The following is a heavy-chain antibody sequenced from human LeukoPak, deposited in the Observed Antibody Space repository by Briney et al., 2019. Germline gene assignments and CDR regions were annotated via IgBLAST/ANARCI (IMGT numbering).Heavy chain of an antibody. Sequence: GGSLRLSCAASGFTFSSYSMNWVRQAPGKGLEWVSSISSSSSYIYYADSVKDRFTISRDNAKNSLYLQMNSLRAEDTAVYYCARGDVILYYYGMDVWGQGTTVTVSS. V-gene: IGHV3-21*01. CDR1: GFTFSSYS. J-gene: IGHJ6*02. D-gene: IGHD2/OR15-2a*01. CDR3: ARGDVILYYYGMDV. CDR2: ISSSSSYI.